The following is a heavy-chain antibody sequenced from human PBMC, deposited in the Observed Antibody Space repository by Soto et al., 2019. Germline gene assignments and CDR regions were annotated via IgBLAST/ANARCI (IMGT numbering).Heavy chain of an antibody. CDR3: ARAGPVVVLDAKRVTYNWFDP. V-gene: IGHV1-69*02. CDR2: IIPILGVT. CDR1: GGTFRTYT. Sequence: QVQLVQSGAEVRKPGSSVKVSCKASGGTFRTYTINWVRQAPGQGLEWMGTIIPILGVTNYAQKFQGRVTITADKSTSTAYMDLSSLRSEDTAVYYCARAGPVVVLDAKRVTYNWFDPWGQGTLVTVSS. D-gene: IGHD2-2*01. J-gene: IGHJ5*02.